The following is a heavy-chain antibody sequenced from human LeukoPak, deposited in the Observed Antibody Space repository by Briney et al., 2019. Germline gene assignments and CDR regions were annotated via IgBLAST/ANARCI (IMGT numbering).Heavy chain of an antibody. V-gene: IGHV4-59*08. CDR2: IYYSGST. CDR3: ARGARAGYNLEPFDY. D-gene: IGHD5-24*01. Sequence: PSETLSLTCSVSGDSISSYYWSWIRQPPGKGLEWIGYIYYSGSTKYNPSLKSRVTISVDTSKNQFSLKLSSVTAADTAVYYCARGARAGYNLEPFDYWGQGTLVTVSS. CDR1: GDSISSYY. J-gene: IGHJ4*02.